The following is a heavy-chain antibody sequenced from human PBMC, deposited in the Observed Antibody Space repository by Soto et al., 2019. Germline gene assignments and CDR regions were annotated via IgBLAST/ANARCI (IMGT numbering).Heavy chain of an antibody. CDR3: ARGTYYDILTGYYRGYYYYGMDV. CDR2: IIPIFGTA. D-gene: IGHD3-9*01. J-gene: IGHJ6*02. Sequence: SVKVSCKASGGTFSSYAISWVRQAPGQGLEWMGGIIPIFGTANYAQKFQGRVTITADESTSTAYMELSSLRSEDTAVYYCARGTYYDILTGYYRGYYYYGMDVWGQGTTVTVSS. CDR1: GGTFSSYA. V-gene: IGHV1-69*13.